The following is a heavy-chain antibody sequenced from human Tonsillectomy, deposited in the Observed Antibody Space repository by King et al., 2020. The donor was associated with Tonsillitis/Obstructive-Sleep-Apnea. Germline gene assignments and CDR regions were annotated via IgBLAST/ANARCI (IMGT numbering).Heavy chain of an antibody. CDR3: ARTKLDYGDYEFTYYMDV. CDR1: DGSISSYY. Sequence: LQLQESGPGLVKPSETLSLTCTVSDGSISSYYWSWVRQPPGKGLEWIGYIYYSGTTNYNPSLKSRVTISVDTSKNQFSLKLRSVTAADTAVYYCARTKLDYGDYEFTYYMDVWGKGTTVTVSS. D-gene: IGHD4-17*01. CDR2: IYYSGTT. V-gene: IGHV4-59*01. J-gene: IGHJ6*03.